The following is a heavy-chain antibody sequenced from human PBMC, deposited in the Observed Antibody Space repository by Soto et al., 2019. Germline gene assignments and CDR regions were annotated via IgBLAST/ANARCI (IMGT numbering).Heavy chain of an antibody. J-gene: IGHJ5*02. V-gene: IGHV4-30-2*01. CDR1: GGSISSGGYS. D-gene: IGHD3-16*01. Sequence: PSETLSLTCAVSGGSISSGGYSWSWIRQPPGKGLEWIGYIYHSGSTYYNPSLKSRDNISVDRSKNQFSLKLSSVTAADTAVYYCARASYNMITGGWFDPWGQGTLVTVSS. CDR3: ARASYNMITGGWFDP. CDR2: IYHSGST.